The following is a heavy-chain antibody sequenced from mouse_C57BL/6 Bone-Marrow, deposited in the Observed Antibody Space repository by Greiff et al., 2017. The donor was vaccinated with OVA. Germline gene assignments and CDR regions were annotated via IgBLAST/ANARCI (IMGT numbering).Heavy chain of an antibody. CDR2: INPYNGDT. Sequence: EVQLQQSGPELVKPGASVKISCKASGYSFTGYFMNWVMQSHGKSLEWIGRINPYNGDTFYNQKFKGKATLTVDKSSSTAYMQLSSLTSEDSAVYDYARGYYGSSPYYAMDYWGQGTSVTVSS. CDR1: GYSFTGYF. CDR3: ARGYYGSSPYYAMDY. V-gene: IGHV1-20*01. J-gene: IGHJ4*01. D-gene: IGHD1-1*01.